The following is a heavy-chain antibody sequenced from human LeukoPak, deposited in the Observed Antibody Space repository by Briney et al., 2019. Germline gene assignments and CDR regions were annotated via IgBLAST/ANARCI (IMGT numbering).Heavy chain of an antibody. CDR1: GFTFSSYA. J-gene: IGHJ6*03. CDR3: AKFPEYYYYYMDV. Sequence: GGSLRLSCAALGFTFSSYAMSWVRQAPGKGLEWVSAISGSGGSTYYADSVKGRFTISRDNPKNTLYLQMNSLRAEDTAVYYCAKFPEYYYYYMDVWGKETTVTVSS. V-gene: IGHV3-23*01. CDR2: ISGSGGST.